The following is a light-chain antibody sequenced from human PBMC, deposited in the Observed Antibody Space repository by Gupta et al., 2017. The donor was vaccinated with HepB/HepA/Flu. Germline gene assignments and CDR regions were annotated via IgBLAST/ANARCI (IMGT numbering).Light chain of an antibody. CDR2: DDS. V-gene: IGLV3-21*02. CDR1: NIGSKS. CDR3: QVWDSSSDNPVV. J-gene: IGLJ2*01. Sequence: SYVLTQPPSVSVAPGQTARITCGGNNIGSKSVHWYQQKPGQAPVLVVYDDSDRPSGSPERFSGSNSGNTATLTISRVEAGEEADYYCQVWDSSSDNPVVFGGGTKLTVL.